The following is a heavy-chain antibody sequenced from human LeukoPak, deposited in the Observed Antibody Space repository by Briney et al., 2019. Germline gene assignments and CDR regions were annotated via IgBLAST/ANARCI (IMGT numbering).Heavy chain of an antibody. CDR2: IYTSGST. V-gene: IGHV4-61*02. CDR1: GGSISSGSYY. Sequence: TLSLTCTVSGGSISSGSYYWGWIRQPAGKGLEWNGRIYTSGSTNYNPSLKSRVTISVDTSKNQVSLNLSSVTAADTAVYDCAREHYTGWFDPWGQGTLVTVSS. J-gene: IGHJ5*02. CDR3: AREHYTGWFDP. D-gene: IGHD4-11*01.